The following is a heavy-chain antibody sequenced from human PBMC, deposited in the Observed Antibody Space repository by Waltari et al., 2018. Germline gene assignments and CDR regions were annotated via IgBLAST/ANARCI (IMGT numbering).Heavy chain of an antibody. CDR3: AKEGLPNWFDP. CDR1: GFTFISYG. V-gene: IGHV3-30*02. J-gene: IGHJ5*02. CDR2: IRYDGSNK. Sequence: QVQLVESGGGVVQPGGSLSLSCAASGFTFISYGMPWVRQAPGKGLEWVAFIRYDGSNKYYADSVKGRFTISRDNSKNTLYLQMNSLRAEDTAVYYCAKEGLPNWFDPWGQGTLVTVSS. D-gene: IGHD4-17*01.